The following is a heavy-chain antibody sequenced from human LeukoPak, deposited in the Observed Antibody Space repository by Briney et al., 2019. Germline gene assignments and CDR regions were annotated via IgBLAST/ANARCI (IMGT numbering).Heavy chain of an antibody. CDR2: TYYRSKGYN. D-gene: IGHD6-19*01. V-gene: IGHV6-1*01. Sequence: SQTLSLTCALSGDSVSSNSAAWNWIRQSPSRGLEWLGRTYYRSKGYNDYAVSVKSRITINPDTSKNQFSLQLNSVTPEDTAVYYCARGLGSSGWYYLFDYWGQGALVTVSS. CDR3: ARGLGSSGWYYLFDY. CDR1: GDSVSSNSAA. J-gene: IGHJ4*02.